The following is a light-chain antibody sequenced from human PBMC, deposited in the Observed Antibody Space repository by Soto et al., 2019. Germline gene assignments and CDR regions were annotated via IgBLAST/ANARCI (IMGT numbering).Light chain of an antibody. CDR1: QSISSW. CDR2: DAS. Sequence: DIQMTQSPSTLSASVGDRVTITCRASQSISSWLAWYQQKPGKAPKLLIYDASSLESGVPSRFSGSGSGTEFTLTISSLQPDDFASYDCQQYNSYPSTFCQGLKVDIK. J-gene: IGKJ1*01. V-gene: IGKV1-5*01. CDR3: QQYNSYPST.